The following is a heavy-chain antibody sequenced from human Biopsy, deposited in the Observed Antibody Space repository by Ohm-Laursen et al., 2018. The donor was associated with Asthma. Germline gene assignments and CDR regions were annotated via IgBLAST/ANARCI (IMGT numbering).Heavy chain of an antibody. CDR2: IYSSGGT. V-gene: IGHV4-31*02. CDR1: GFAVSRDY. J-gene: IGHJ5*02. CDR3: AREAATAGFFDP. Sequence: LSCAASGFAVSRDYMFWVRQHPGKGLELIGYIYSSGGTYYNPSLKSRVTISMDRSKNQFSLKVNSVTAADTAVYYCAREAATAGFFDPWGQGSLVTVSS. D-gene: IGHD6-13*01.